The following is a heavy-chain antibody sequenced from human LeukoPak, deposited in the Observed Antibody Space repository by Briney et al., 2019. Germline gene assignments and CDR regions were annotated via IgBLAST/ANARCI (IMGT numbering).Heavy chain of an antibody. D-gene: IGHD1-26*01. V-gene: IGHV3-23*01. Sequence: PGGSLRLSCAASGFTFSSYAMSWVRQAPGKGLEWVSAISGSGGSTYYADSVKGRFTISRDNSKNTLYLQMNSLRAEDTAVYYCAKAISGSYLRGPFDYWGQGTLVTVSS. CDR2: ISGSGGST. CDR1: GFTFSSYA. CDR3: AKAISGSYLRGPFDY. J-gene: IGHJ4*02.